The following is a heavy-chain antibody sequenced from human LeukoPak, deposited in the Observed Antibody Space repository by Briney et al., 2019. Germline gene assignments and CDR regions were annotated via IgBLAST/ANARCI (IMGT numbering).Heavy chain of an antibody. CDR3: ARLRFLEWLPFDY. J-gene: IGHJ4*02. CDR2: ISSSSSTI. D-gene: IGHD3-3*01. CDR1: GFTFSSYS. V-gene: IGHV3-48*01. Sequence: PGGSLRLSCAASGFTFSSYSMNWVRQAPGKGLEWVSYISSSSSTIYYADSVKGRFTISRDNAKNSLYLQMNSLRAEDTAVYYCARLRFLEWLPFDYWGQGTLVTVSS.